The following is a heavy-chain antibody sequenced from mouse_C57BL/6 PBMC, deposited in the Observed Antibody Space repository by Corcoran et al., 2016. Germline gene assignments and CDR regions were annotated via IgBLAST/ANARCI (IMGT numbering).Heavy chain of an antibody. J-gene: IGHJ1*03. CDR1: GYTFTDYY. Sequence: EVQLQQSGPELVKPGASVKISCKASGYTFTDYYMNWVKQSLGKSLEWIGDINPNNGGTSYNQKFKGKATLTVDKSSSTAYMELRSLTSEDSAVYYCARWDGYWYFDVWGTGTTVTVSS. D-gene: IGHD4-1*01. CDR3: ARWDGYWYFDV. V-gene: IGHV1-26*01. CDR2: INPNNGGT.